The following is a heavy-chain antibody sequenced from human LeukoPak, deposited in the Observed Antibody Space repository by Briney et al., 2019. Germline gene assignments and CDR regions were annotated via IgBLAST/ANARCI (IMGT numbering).Heavy chain of an antibody. CDR1: GFTFSSYA. Sequence: GGSLRLSCAASGFTFSSYAMHWVRQAPGKGLEWVAVISYDGSNKYNADSVKGRFTISRDNSKNTLYLQMNSLRAEDTAVYYCARLQTVRGFDPWGQGTLVTVSS. CDR2: ISYDGSNK. CDR3: ARLQTVRGFDP. J-gene: IGHJ5*02. V-gene: IGHV3-30-3*01.